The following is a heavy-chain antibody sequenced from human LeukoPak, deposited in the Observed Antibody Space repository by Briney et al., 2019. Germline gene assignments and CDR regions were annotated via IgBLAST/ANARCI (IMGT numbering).Heavy chain of an antibody. CDR2: INPNSGGT. CDR3: ARGSMLYGSGSYYLIIDYFDY. CDR1: GYTFTSYG. J-gene: IGHJ4*02. Sequence: ASVKVSCKTSGYTFTSYGVNWVRQAPGQGLEWMGRINPNSGGTNYAQKFQGRVTMTRDTSISTAYMELSRLRSDDTAVYYCARGSMLYGSGSYYLIIDYFDYWGQGTLVTVSS. V-gene: IGHV1-2*06. D-gene: IGHD3-10*01.